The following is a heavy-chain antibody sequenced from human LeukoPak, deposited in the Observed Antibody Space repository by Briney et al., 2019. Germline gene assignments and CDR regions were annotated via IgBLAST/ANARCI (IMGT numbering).Heavy chain of an antibody. CDR2: IIPIFGTT. CDR3: ASTGGDDYVWGSYRPFDY. J-gene: IGHJ4*02. CDR1: GGTFSTYA. V-gene: IGHV1-69*13. D-gene: IGHD3-16*02. Sequence: SVKVSCKTSGGTFSTYAISWVRQAPGQGLEWMGGIIPIFGTTIYAQKFQGRVTITADESTSTAYMELSSLRSEDTAVYYCASTGGDDYVWGSYRPFDYWGQGTLVTVSS.